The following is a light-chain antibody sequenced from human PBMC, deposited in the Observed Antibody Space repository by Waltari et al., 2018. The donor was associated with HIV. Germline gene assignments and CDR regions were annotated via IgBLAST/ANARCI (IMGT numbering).Light chain of an antibody. CDR3: VTWDDSLSGMV. V-gene: IGLV1-44*01. CDR1: SSNIENNN. J-gene: IGLJ2*01. Sequence: QSVLTQPPSASGTPGQRVTISCSGSSSNIENNNVNWYQQLPGTAPKLLIYSNNQWPSGVPDRISGSKSGTSASLAISGLQSEDEADYYCVTWDDSLSGMVFGGGTKLTVL. CDR2: SNN.